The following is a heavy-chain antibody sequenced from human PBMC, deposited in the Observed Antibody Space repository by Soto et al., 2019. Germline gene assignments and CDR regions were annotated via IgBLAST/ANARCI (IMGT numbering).Heavy chain of an antibody. J-gene: IGHJ4*02. CDR1: GYTFTSYY. D-gene: IGHD3-9*01. CDR2: INPSGGST. V-gene: IGHV1-46*01. CDR3: ARSHYDILTGYSPYYFDY. Sequence: QVQLVQSGAEVKKPGASVKVSCKASGYTFTSYYMYWVRQAPGQGLEWMGIINPSGGSTSYAQKFQGRVTMTRDTSTSTVYMELSSLRSEDTAVYYCARSHYDILTGYSPYYFDYWGQGTLVTVSS.